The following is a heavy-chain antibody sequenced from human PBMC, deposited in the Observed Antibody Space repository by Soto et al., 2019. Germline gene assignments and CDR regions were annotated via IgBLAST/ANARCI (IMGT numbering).Heavy chain of an antibody. Sequence: RASETLSLTCAVSGGSFTSNNWWTWVRQPPGQGLEWIGEIYRTGSTNYNPSLKSRVTISLDESENQFSLKVTSLTAADTAVYYCASRDPGTSVDYWGQGTLVTVSS. D-gene: IGHD1-7*01. CDR1: GGSFTSNNW. J-gene: IGHJ4*02. CDR2: IYRTGST. V-gene: IGHV4-4*02. CDR3: ASRDPGTSVDY.